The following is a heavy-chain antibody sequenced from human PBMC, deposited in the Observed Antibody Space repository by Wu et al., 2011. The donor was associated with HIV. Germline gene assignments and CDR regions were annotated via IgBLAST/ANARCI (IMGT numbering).Heavy chain of an antibody. Sequence: QVQLVQSGAEVKKPGSSVKVSCKASGGTFSSYAISWVRQAPGQGLEWMGGIIPIFGTANYAQKLQGRVTITTDESTSTAYMELSSLRSEDTAVYYCARAVPYYYESSGYQTPPGYCDYWGQGTLVTVSS. V-gene: IGHV1-69*01. CDR3: ARAVPYYYESSGYQTPPGYCDY. D-gene: IGHD3-22*01. CDR2: IIPIFGTA. CDR1: GGTFSSYA. J-gene: IGHJ4*02.